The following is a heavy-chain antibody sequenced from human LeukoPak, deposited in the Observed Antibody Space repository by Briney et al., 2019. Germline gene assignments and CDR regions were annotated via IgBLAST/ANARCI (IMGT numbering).Heavy chain of an antibody. CDR2: IIPIFGTA. V-gene: IGHV1-69*13. J-gene: IGHJ5*02. Sequence: WASVKVSCKASGGTFSSYAISWVRQAPGQGLERMGGIIPIFGTANYAQKFQGRVTITADESTSTAYMELSSLRSEDTAVYYCASPYCSSTSCHRPWGQGTLVTVSS. CDR1: GGTFSSYA. D-gene: IGHD2-2*01. CDR3: ASPYCSSTSCHRP.